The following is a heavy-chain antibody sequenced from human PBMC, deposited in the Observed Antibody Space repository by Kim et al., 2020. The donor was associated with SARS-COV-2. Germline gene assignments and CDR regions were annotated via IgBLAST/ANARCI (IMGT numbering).Heavy chain of an antibody. D-gene: IGHD6-19*01. CDR1: GFTFSSYW. CDR2: IKQDGSEK. Sequence: GGSLRLSCAASGFTFSSYWMSWVRQAPGKGLEWVANIKQDGSEKYYVDSVKGRFTISRDNAKNSLYLQMNSLRAEDTAVYYCARDTHSSGWSPFEYWGQGTLVTVSS. V-gene: IGHV3-7*01. CDR3: ARDTHSSGWSPFEY. J-gene: IGHJ4*02.